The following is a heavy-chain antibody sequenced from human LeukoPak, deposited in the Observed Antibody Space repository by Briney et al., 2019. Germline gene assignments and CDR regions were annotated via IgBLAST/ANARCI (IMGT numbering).Heavy chain of an antibody. J-gene: IGHJ4*02. D-gene: IGHD6-13*01. CDR3: ARYLPESSPFGY. CDR2: IYHSGDT. Sequence: SETLSLTCTVSGDSISSSTFYWGWIPPPPGKGLEWIGTIYHSGDTYYDPSLKSRVTISVDTSKNEFSLDLISVTAADTAVYYCARYLPESSPFGYWGQGTLVTVSS. CDR1: GDSISSSTFY. V-gene: IGHV4-39*07.